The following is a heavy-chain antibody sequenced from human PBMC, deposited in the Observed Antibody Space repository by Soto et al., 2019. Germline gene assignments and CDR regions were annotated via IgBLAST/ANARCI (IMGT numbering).Heavy chain of an antibody. J-gene: IGHJ3*01. V-gene: IGHV3-7*03. Sequence: PGGSLRLSCTASQFTFSYFWMNWVRQAPGKGLEWVANIKKDESEKEYVDSVKGRFTISRDNAKNSLYLQMRSLRAEDTAIYYCARSHSGESAFRDFDLWDQGTMVTVSS. CDR1: QFTFSYFW. CDR2: IKKDESEK. D-gene: IGHD2-15*01. CDR3: ARSHSGESAFRDFDL.